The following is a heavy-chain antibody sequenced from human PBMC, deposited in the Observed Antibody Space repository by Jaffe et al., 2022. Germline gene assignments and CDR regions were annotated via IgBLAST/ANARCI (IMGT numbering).Heavy chain of an antibody. Sequence: EVQLVESGGGLVQPGGSLRLSCAASGFTFSSYWMHWVRQAPGKGLVWVSRIHRDGSSTSYADSVKGRFTISRDNAKNTLFLQMNSLRAEDTAVYYCARDGVTSSGWYDAFDSWGQGTMVSVSS. CDR3: ARDGVTSSGWYDAFDS. D-gene: IGHD6-19*01. J-gene: IGHJ3*02. V-gene: IGHV3-74*01. CDR1: GFTFSSYW. CDR2: IHRDGSST.